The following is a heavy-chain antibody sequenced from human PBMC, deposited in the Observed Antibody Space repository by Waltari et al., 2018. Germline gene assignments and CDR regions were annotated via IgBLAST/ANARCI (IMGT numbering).Heavy chain of an antibody. CDR2: MNSDGSST. V-gene: IGHV3-74*01. D-gene: IGHD3-10*01. J-gene: IGHJ4*02. CDR1: GFTFSSYW. Sequence: EVQLVESGGGLVQPGGSLRLSCAASGFTFSSYWMHWVRQAPGKGLVWVSRMNSDGSSTSYADSVKGRFTISRDNAKNTLYLQMNSLRAEDTAVYYCARVGPLWFGELLPDYWGQGTLVTVSS. CDR3: ARVGPLWFGELLPDY.